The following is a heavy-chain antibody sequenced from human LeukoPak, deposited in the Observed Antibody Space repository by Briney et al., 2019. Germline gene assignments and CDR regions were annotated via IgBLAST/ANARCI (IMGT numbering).Heavy chain of an antibody. Sequence: ASVKLSCKASGYTFTNYYLHWVRQAPGQGPEWMGLINPSSGTTTYAQRFQGRVTMTRDTSTSTVYMELSSLRSEDTAIYYCSRLVGDYGDYVDYWGQGTLVTVSS. CDR1: GYTFTNYY. J-gene: IGHJ4*02. CDR2: INPSSGTT. CDR3: SRLVGDYGDYVDY. V-gene: IGHV1-46*01. D-gene: IGHD4-17*01.